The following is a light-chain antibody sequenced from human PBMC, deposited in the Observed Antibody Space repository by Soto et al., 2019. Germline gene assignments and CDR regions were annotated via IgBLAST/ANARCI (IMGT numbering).Light chain of an antibody. CDR2: DVS. CDR1: SSDVGGYNY. CDR3: CSYAGSYTFYV. V-gene: IGLV2-11*01. J-gene: IGLJ1*01. Sequence: QSALTQPRSVSGSPGQSATISCTGTSSDVGGYNYVSWYQQHPGKAPKLMIYDVSKRPSGVPDRFSGSKSGNTASLTISGLQAEDEADYYCCSYAGSYTFYVFGTGTKVTV.